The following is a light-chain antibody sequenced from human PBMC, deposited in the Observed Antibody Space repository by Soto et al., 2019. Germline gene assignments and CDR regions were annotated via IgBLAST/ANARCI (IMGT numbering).Light chain of an antibody. Sequence: ELVLTQSPGTLSLSPGERATLSCRASQSVSSSYLAWYQQKPGQAPMILIYGASSRSTGIPDRFSGSASGTDLTLTISRLEPEDFAVYYCQQYGSSPPYTFGQGTKREIK. CDR3: QQYGSSPPYT. J-gene: IGKJ2*01. CDR2: GAS. CDR1: QSVSSSY. V-gene: IGKV3-20*01.